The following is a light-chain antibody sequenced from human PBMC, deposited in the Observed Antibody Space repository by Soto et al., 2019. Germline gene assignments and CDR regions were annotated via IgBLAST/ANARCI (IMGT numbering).Light chain of an antibody. Sequence: DIPMTQSPSTLSASVGDRVTITCRASQSISTWLAWYQQKPGKAPKILIYDASSLESGVPSRFSGSGSGTEFTLTISSLQPDDFATYYCQQYNSYSGWTFGQGTKVEIK. CDR1: QSISTW. V-gene: IGKV1-5*01. CDR2: DAS. J-gene: IGKJ1*01. CDR3: QQYNSYSGWT.